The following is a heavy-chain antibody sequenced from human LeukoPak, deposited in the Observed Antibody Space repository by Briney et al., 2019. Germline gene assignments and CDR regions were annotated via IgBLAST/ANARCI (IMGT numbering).Heavy chain of an antibody. J-gene: IGHJ4*02. V-gene: IGHV4-34*01. D-gene: IGHD6-13*01. Sequence: SETLSLTCAVYGGSFSGYYWSWLRQPPGKGLEWIGEINHSGSTNYNPSLKSRVTISVDTSKNQFSLKLSSVTAADTAVYYCAREVGNGYSSSWPFDYWGQGTLVTVSS. CDR1: GGSFSGYY. CDR2: INHSGST. CDR3: AREVGNGYSSSWPFDY.